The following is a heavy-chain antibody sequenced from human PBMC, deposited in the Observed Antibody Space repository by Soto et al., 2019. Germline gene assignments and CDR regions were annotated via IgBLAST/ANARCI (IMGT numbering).Heavy chain of an antibody. CDR1: GFTFSNYW. J-gene: IGHJ4*02. CDR3: ARVKQHGYCSGGSCSKYYFDY. V-gene: IGHV3-74*01. CDR2: VKSDGSST. Sequence: GSLRLSCADSGFTFSNYWMHWVRQGPGKGLVWVARVKSDGSSTSYADSVKGRFTISRDNAKNTLYLQMNSLRVEDTAVYYCARVKQHGYCSGGSCSKYYFDYWGQGTLVTVSS. D-gene: IGHD2-15*01.